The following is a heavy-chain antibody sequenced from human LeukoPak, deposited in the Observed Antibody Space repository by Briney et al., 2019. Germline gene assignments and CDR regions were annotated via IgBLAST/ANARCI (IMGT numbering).Heavy chain of an antibody. V-gene: IGHV3-48*01. D-gene: IGHD5-24*01. CDR2: IGIDSGNT. Sequence: GGSLRLSCAASGFTFSDYSMNRVRQAPGKALEWISYIGIDSGNTNYADSVKGRFTISGDKAKNSLYLQMNSLRVEDTAVYYCARDYKYAFDNWGQGTLVTVSS. CDR1: GFTFSDYS. CDR3: ARDYKYAFDN. J-gene: IGHJ4*02.